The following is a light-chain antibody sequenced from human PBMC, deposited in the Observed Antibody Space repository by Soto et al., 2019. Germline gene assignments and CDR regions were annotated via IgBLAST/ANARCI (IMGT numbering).Light chain of an antibody. J-gene: IGKJ5*01. CDR2: AAS. V-gene: IGKV1-39*01. CDR3: QQLNSYPIT. CDR1: QSISNY. Sequence: YMTQSPSSLSASVGDRATLACRASQSISNYLNWYQQKPGKAPKLLIYAASTLQSGVPSRFSGSGSGTDFTLTISSLQPEDFATYYCQQLNSYPITFGQGTRLEIK.